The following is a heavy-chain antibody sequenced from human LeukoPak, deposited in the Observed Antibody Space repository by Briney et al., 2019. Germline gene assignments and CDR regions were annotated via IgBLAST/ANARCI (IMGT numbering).Heavy chain of an antibody. Sequence: ASVKVSCKASGGTFSSYAISWVRQAPGQGLEWMGGIIPIFGTANYAQKFQGRVTITADGSTSTAYMELSSLRSEDTAVYYCARSAGDYYDSSGYYGDWGQGTLVTVSS. CDR3: ARSAGDYYDSSGYYGD. V-gene: IGHV1-69*13. CDR1: GGTFSSYA. CDR2: IIPIFGTA. J-gene: IGHJ4*02. D-gene: IGHD3-22*01.